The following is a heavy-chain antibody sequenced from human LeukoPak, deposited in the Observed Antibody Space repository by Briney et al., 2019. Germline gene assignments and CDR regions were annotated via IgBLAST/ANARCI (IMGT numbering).Heavy chain of an antibody. CDR1: GGSISSGDYY. V-gene: IGHV4-30-4*08. D-gene: IGHD6-19*01. CDR2: IYYSGST. Sequence: SETLSLTCTVSGGSISSGDYYWSWIRQPPGKGLEWIGYIYYSGSTYYNPSLKSRVTISVDTSKNQFSLKLSSVTAADTAVYYCASFIAVAGSFDYWGQGTLVTVSS. CDR3: ASFIAVAGSFDY. J-gene: IGHJ4*02.